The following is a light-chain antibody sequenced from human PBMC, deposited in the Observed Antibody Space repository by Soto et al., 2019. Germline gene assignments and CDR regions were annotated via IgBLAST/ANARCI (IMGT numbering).Light chain of an antibody. CDR1: SSDVGGYNY. Sequence: QSVLTQPPSASGSPGQSVTISCTGTSSDVGGYNYVSWYQQYPGKAPKLMIYEVSKRPSGVPDRFSGSKSGKTASLTVSGPQPEDEADYYCTSYAGSNIWVFGGGTKLTVL. CDR3: TSYAGSNIWV. V-gene: IGLV2-8*01. J-gene: IGLJ3*02. CDR2: EVS.